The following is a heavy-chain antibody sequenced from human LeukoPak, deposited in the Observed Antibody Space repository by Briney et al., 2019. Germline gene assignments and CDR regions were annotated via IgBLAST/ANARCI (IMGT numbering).Heavy chain of an antibody. V-gene: IGHV3-7*03. J-gene: IGHJ4*02. CDR1: GFTFSSYW. Sequence: GGSLRLSCAASGFTFSSYWMIWVTQAPGKGREWVANIKQDGSEKYYVDAVKGRFTISRDNAKNSLYLQMNSLRAEDTAEYYCAREIVVVPVFDYWGQGTLVTVSS. CDR3: AREIVVVPVFDY. CDR2: IKQDGSEK. D-gene: IGHD2-2*01.